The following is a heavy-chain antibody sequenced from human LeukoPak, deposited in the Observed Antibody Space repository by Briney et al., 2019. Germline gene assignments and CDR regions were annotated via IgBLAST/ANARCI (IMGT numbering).Heavy chain of an antibody. CDR3: AKDPGVPAASYNWFDP. V-gene: IGHV3-23*01. D-gene: IGHD2-2*01. Sequence: GGSLRLSCAASGFTFSSYAMSWVRQPPGKGLEWVSAISGSGGSTYYADSVKGRFTISRDNSKNTLYLQMNSLRAEDTAVYYCAKDPGVPAASYNWFDPWGQGTLVTVSS. CDR2: ISGSGGST. J-gene: IGHJ5*02. CDR1: GFTFSSYA.